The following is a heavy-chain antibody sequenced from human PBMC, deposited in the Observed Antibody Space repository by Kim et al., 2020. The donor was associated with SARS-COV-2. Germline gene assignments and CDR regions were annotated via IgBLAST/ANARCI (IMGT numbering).Heavy chain of an antibody. V-gene: IGHV4-39*01. D-gene: IGHD3-3*01. CDR3: ARLDLNYDFWSGYYD. Sequence: PSLKRRVPISVDTSKNQFSLKLSSVTAADTAVYYCARLDLNYDFWSGYYDWGQGTLVTVSS. J-gene: IGHJ4*02.